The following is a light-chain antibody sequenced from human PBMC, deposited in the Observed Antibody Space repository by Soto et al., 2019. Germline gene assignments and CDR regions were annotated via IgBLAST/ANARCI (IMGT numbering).Light chain of an antibody. CDR2: EVT. CDR3: SSYTSSSTLAV. J-gene: IGLJ3*02. Sequence: QSALTQPPSASGSPGQSVTISCTGTSSDVGGYKYVSWYQHHPGKAPKVVIYEVTKRPSGVPDRFSGSQSGNTASLTVSGLQAEDEADYYCSSYTSSSTLAVFGGGTKLTVL. CDR1: SSDVGGYKY. V-gene: IGLV2-8*01.